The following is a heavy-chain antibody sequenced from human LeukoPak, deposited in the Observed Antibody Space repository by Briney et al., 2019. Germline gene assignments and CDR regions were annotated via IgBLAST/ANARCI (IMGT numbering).Heavy chain of an antibody. V-gene: IGHV4-34*01. CDR3: ARTLYYFNSGRFDP. CDR1: GGSFSDYY. D-gene: IGHD3-10*01. CDR2: IDHSGSA. J-gene: IGHJ5*02. Sequence: MPSETLSLTCAVYGGSFSDYYWSWIRQPPGKGLEWIGEIDHSGSANYNPSLKSRVTISVDTSKNQFSLQLNSVTAADTAVYYCARTLYYFNSGRFDPWGQGTLVTVSS.